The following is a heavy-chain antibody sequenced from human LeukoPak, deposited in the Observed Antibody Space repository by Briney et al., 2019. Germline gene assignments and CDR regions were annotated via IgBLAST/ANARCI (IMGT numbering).Heavy chain of an antibody. CDR1: GFTLSSYG. V-gene: IGHV3-30*02. D-gene: IGHD3-10*01. Sequence: PGGSLRLSCAASGFTLSSYGMHWVRQAPGKGLEWVAFIRYDGSNKYYADSVKGRFTISRDNSKNTLYLQMNSLRAEDTAVYYCAKFMVRGVIISNFDYWGQGTLVTVSS. CDR3: AKFMVRGVIISNFDY. J-gene: IGHJ4*02. CDR2: IRYDGSNK.